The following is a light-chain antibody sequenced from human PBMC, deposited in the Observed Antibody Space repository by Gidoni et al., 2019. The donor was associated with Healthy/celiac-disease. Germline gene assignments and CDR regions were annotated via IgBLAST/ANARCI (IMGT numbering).Light chain of an antibody. J-gene: IGKJ1*01. Sequence: DIQMTQSPSSLSASVGDRVTITCRASQSISSYLNWYQQKPGKAPKLLIYAASRLKSGVPSRFSGSGAGTEFTLTISSLQPEDYATYYCQQSYSTPWTFGQGTKVEIK. CDR1: QSISSY. CDR3: QQSYSTPWT. CDR2: AAS. V-gene: IGKV1-39*01.